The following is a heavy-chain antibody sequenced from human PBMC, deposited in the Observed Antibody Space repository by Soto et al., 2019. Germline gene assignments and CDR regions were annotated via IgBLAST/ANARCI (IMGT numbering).Heavy chain of an antibody. J-gene: IGHJ6*02. V-gene: IGHV3-33*01. D-gene: IGHD6-6*01. CDR1: GFTFSSYG. CDR3: ASGIAARPSHYYYGMDV. Sequence: VQLVESGGGVVQPGRSLRLSCAASGFTFSSYGMHWVRQAPGKGLEWVAVIWYDGSNKYYADSVKGRFTISRDNSKNTLYLQMNSLRAEDTAVYYCASGIAARPSHYYYGMDVWGQGTTVTVSS. CDR2: IWYDGSNK.